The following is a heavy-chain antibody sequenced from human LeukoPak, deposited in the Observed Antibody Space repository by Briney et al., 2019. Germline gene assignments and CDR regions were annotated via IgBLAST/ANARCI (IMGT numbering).Heavy chain of an antibody. J-gene: IGHJ5*02. D-gene: IGHD1-26*01. CDR1: GFTFSTYW. CDR3: TREDRVGGSLDA. CDR2: MNQDGSGR. Sequence: GGSLRLSCTASGFTFSTYWMSLVRQAPGKGLEWVASMNQDGSGRHYSDSVKGRFTISRDNAKNSVSLQMNSLRVEDTALYYCTREDRVGGSLDAWGQGTLVTVSS. V-gene: IGHV3-7*01.